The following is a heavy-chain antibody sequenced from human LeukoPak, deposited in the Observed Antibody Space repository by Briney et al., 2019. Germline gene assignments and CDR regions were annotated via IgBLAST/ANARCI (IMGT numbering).Heavy chain of an antibody. J-gene: IGHJ4*02. CDR2: IYYSGST. CDR1: GGSTSSYY. D-gene: IGHD6-13*01. V-gene: IGHV4-59*01. Sequence: SETLSLTCTVSGGSTSSYYWSWIRQPPGKGLEWIGYIYYSGSTNYNPSLKSRVTISVDTSKNQFSLKLSSVTAADTAVYYCARDAGYSSSWAFDYWGQGTLVTVSS. CDR3: ARDAGYSSSWAFDY.